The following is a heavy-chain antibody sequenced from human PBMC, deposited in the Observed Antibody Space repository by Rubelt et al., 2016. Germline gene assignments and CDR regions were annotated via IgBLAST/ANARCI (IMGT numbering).Heavy chain of an antibody. CDR1: GSSISTSPYY. CDR2: IFYSGSP. CDR3: ARGQASAFDV. J-gene: IGHJ3*01. Sequence: QLQLQESGPGLVKPSETLSLTCTVSGSSISTSPYYWGWIRQPPGKGLECIGTIFYSGSPFYNPSLKSRVPISVDTSKNQFSLKLSSVTAADTAVYYCARGQASAFDVWAQGTLVTVSS. V-gene: IGHV4-39*07.